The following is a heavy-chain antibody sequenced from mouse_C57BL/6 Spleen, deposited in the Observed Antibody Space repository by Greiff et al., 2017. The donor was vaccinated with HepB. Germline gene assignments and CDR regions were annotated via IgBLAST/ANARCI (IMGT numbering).Heavy chain of an antibody. CDR1: GYAFTNYL. Sequence: VKLQQSGAELVRPGTSVKVSCKASGYAFTNYLIEWVKQRPGQGLEWIGVINPGSGGTNYNEKFKGKATLTADKSSSTAYMQLSSLTSEDSAVYFCARRLLQGFDYWGQGTTLTVSS. J-gene: IGHJ2*01. V-gene: IGHV1-54*01. D-gene: IGHD2-3*01. CDR3: ARRLLQGFDY. CDR2: INPGSGGT.